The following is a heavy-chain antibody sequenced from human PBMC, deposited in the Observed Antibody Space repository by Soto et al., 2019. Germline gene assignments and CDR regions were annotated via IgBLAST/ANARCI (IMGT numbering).Heavy chain of an antibody. D-gene: IGHD5-18*01. CDR1: GFTFSSYS. V-gene: IGHV3-48*01. Sequence: EVQLVESGGGLVQPGGSLRLSCAASGFTFSSYSMNWVRQAAGKGLEWVSYISSSSSTIYYADSVKGRFTISRDNAKNSLYLQMDSLRAEDAALYSCASYTGYSYGPLDYWGQGFLVTVSS. CDR3: ASYTGYSYGPLDY. J-gene: IGHJ4*02. CDR2: ISSSSSTI.